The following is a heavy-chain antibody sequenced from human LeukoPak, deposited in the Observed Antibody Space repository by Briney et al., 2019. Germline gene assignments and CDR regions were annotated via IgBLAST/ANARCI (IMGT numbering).Heavy chain of an antibody. D-gene: IGHD3-16*01. Sequence: ASVKVSCKASGYIFTDYALHWVRQAPGQRPEWMGWINVDNKDTKYSQKFQGRVTLSGDTSATTAYMELSSLTSEDTAVYYCARGDDYVWGSLSYFDYWGQGTLVTVSS. V-gene: IGHV1-3*01. CDR2: INVDNKDT. CDR1: GYIFTDYA. J-gene: IGHJ4*02. CDR3: ARGDDYVWGSLSYFDY.